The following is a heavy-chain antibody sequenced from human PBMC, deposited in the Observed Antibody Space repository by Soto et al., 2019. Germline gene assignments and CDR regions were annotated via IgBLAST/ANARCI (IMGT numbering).Heavy chain of an antibody. CDR3: TKDREDHLVRGWFDP. CDR2: ISDDGTKK. V-gene: IGHV3-30*18. J-gene: IGHJ5*02. Sequence: QGQLVESGGGVVQPGTSLTLSCAASGFTFSTYGMHWVRQAPGKGLEWVALISDDGTKKYYADSVKGRFTISRDNSKNTLVLQVTSLRAEDTAVYYCTKDREDHLVRGWFDPWGQGTLVIVSS. CDR1: GFTFSTYG. D-gene: IGHD6-13*01.